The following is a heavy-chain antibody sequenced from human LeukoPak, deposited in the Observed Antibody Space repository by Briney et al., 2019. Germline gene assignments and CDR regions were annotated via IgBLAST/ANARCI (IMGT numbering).Heavy chain of an antibody. CDR3: ARDGVVPAAGFSY. CDR2: IIPILGVA. V-gene: IGHV1-69*04. D-gene: IGHD2-2*01. CDR1: GGTFSSYA. Sequence: SVKVSCKASGGTFSSYAISWVRQAPGQGLEWMGRIIPILGVANYAQKFQDRVTITADKSTSTAYMELSSLRSEDTAVYYCARDGVVPAAGFSYWGQGTLVTVSS. J-gene: IGHJ4*02.